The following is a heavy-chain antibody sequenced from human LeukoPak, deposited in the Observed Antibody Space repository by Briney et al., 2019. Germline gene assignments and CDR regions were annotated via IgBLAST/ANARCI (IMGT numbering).Heavy chain of an antibody. CDR3: TTIRVQDYGDYEVFDY. CDR1: GVTLSNYW. CDR2: IKSKTDGGTT. V-gene: IGHV3-15*01. Sequence: PGGSLRLSCAASGVTLSNYWMSWVRQAPGKGLEWVGRIKSKTDGGTTDYAAPVKGRFTISRDDSKNTLYLQMNSLKTEDTAVYYCTTIRVQDYGDYEVFDYWGQGTLVTVSS. D-gene: IGHD4-17*01. J-gene: IGHJ4*02.